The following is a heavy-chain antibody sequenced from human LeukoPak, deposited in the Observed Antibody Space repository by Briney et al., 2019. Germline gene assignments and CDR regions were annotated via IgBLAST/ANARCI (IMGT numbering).Heavy chain of an antibody. CDR2: INPNSGGT. CDR1: GYTFTGYY. D-gene: IGHD3-9*01. V-gene: IGHV1-2*02. Sequence: ASVKVSRKASGYTFTGYYMHWVRQAPGQGLEWMGWINPNSGGTNYAQKFQGRVTMTRDTSISTAYMELSRLRSDDTAVYYCARGVRYFDWLYFDYWGQGTLVTVSS. J-gene: IGHJ4*02. CDR3: ARGVRYFDWLYFDY.